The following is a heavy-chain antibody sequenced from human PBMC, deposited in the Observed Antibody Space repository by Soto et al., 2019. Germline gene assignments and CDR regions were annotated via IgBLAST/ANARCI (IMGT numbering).Heavy chain of an antibody. CDR3: TTIGEMGSARYFDY. V-gene: IGHV3-15*01. CDR1: GFTFSNAW. CDR2: IKSKVDGGTT. Sequence: EVQLVESGGGLVKPGESLTLSCVASGFTFSNAWMSWVRQAPGKGLEWVGRIKSKVDGGTTDFAAPVKGRVSISRDDLKNTLYLQMNSLKNEETAVYYCTTIGEMGSARYFDYWGQGALVTVSS. D-gene: IGHD6-25*01. J-gene: IGHJ4*02.